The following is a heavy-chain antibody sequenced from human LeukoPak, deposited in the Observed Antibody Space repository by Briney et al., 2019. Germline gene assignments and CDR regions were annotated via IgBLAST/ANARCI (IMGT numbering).Heavy chain of an antibody. V-gene: IGHV3-33*01. CDR3: ARDRSSGWSPFDY. Sequence: GRSLRLSCAASGFTFSSYGMHWVRQAPGKGLEWVAVIWYDGSNKYYADSVKGRFTISRDNSKNTLYLQMNGLRAEDTAVYYCARDRSSGWSPFDYWGQGTLVTVSS. D-gene: IGHD6-19*01. CDR1: GFTFSSYG. CDR2: IWYDGSNK. J-gene: IGHJ4*02.